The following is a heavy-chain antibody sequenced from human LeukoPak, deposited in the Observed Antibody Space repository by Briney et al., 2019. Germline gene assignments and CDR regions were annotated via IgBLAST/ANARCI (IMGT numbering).Heavy chain of an antibody. CDR2: INHSGST. CDR3: ARGGSTWYRSSYYYGKDV. Sequence: SETLSLTCAVYGGSFSGYYWSWIRQTPGKGLEWIGEINHSGSTYYNPSLKSRVSLSVDTSKNQFSLKLSSVTAADTAVFYCARGGSTWYRSSYYYGKDVWGQGTTVTVSS. J-gene: IGHJ6*02. CDR1: GGSFSGYY. V-gene: IGHV4-34*01. D-gene: IGHD6-13*01.